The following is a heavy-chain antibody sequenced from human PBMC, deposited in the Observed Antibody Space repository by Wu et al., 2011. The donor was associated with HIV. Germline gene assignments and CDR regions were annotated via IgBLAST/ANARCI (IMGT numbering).Heavy chain of an antibody. CDR1: GYTFTNYA. V-gene: IGHV1-18*01. J-gene: IGHJ6*03. CDR3: XRDGSSAQLDLYYNHMDV. CDR2: ISAYNGDT. Sequence: QVQLVQSGAEVKKPGASVKVSCKASGYTFTNYAIHWVRQAPGQGLEWMGWISAYNGDTNYAQKLQDRVTMTTDTSTSTAYMELRSLRSDDTAVYYCXRDGSSAQLDLYYNHMDVWGKGTTVTVS. D-gene: IGHD6-6*01.